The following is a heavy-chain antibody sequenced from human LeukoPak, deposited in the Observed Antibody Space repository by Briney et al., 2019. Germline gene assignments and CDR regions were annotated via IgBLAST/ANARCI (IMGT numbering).Heavy chain of an antibody. CDR3: AKGGGYYDSSGYFPYYFDY. CDR2: ISGSGGST. V-gene: IGHV3-23*01. D-gene: IGHD3-22*01. CDR1: GFTFSSYA. J-gene: IGHJ4*02. Sequence: GGSLRLSCAASGFTFSSYAMSWVRQAPGKGLEWVSAISGSGGSTYYADSVKGRFTISRDNSKNTLHLQMNSLRAEDTAVYYCAKGGGYYDSSGYFPYYFDYWGQGTLVTVSS.